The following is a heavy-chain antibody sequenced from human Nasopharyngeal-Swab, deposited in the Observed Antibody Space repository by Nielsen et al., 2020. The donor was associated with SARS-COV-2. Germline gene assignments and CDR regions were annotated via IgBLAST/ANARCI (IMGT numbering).Heavy chain of an antibody. J-gene: IGHJ4*02. CDR3: VHRVDWSSGPFDY. CDR1: GFSLTSGVA. V-gene: IGHV2-5*02. Sequence: SGPTLVKPTQTLTLTCSFSGFSLTSGVAVGWIRQPPGKALEWLALVFGDDAKRYSQSLKDRLSITKDSSKNQVVLTMTNMDPVDTATYYCVHRVDWSSGPFDYWGQGTQVTVSS. CDR2: VFGDDAK. D-gene: IGHD1-1*01.